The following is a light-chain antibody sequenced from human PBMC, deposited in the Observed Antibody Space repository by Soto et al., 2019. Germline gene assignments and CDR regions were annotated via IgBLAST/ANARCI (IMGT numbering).Light chain of an antibody. J-gene: IGLJ2*01. CDR2: EVN. CDR1: SSDVGGYNY. V-gene: IGLV2-14*01. CDR3: SSYTSSSTVI. Sequence: QSVLTQPASVSGSPGQSITISCTGTSSDVGGYNYVSWYQQHPGKAPKLMICEVNKRPSGVSNRFSGSKSGDTASLTISGLQAEDEADYYCSSYTSSSTVIFGGGTKLTVL.